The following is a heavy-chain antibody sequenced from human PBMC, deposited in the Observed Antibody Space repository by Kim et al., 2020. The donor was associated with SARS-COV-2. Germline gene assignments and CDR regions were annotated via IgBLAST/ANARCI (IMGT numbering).Heavy chain of an antibody. CDR1: GGSISSYY. D-gene: IGHD1-1*01. J-gene: IGHJ4*02. Sequence: SETLSLTCTVSGGSISSYYWSWIRQPPGKGLEWIGYIYYSGSTNYNPSLKSRVTISVATSKNQFSLKLSSVTAADTAVYFCARHRGTTGTTLEPDFDYWGQGTLVTVSS. V-gene: IGHV4-59*08. CDR2: IYYSGST. CDR3: ARHRGTTGTTLEPDFDY.